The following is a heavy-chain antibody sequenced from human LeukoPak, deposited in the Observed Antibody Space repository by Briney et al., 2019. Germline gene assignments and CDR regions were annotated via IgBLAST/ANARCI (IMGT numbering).Heavy chain of an antibody. CDR2: INHSGST. D-gene: IGHD6-13*01. Sequence: SETLSLTCAVYGGSFSGYYWSWIRQPPGKGLEWIGEINHSGSTNYNPSLKSRVTISVDTSKNQFSLKLSSVTAADTAVYYCARAEYSSSWLHFDYWGQGTLVTVSS. J-gene: IGHJ4*02. V-gene: IGHV4-34*01. CDR1: GGSFSGYY. CDR3: ARAEYSSSWLHFDY.